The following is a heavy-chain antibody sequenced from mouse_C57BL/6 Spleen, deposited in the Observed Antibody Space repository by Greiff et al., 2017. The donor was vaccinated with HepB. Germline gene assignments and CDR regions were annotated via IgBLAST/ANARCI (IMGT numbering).Heavy chain of an antibody. CDR1: GFTFSDYG. CDR2: ISSGSSTI. D-gene: IGHD4-1*01. J-gene: IGHJ4*01. CDR3: ARGDWANYYAMDY. V-gene: IGHV5-17*01. Sequence: EVKLQESGGGLVKPGGSLKLSCAASGFTFSDYGMHWVRQAPEKGLEWVAYISSGSSTIYYADTVKGRFTISRDNAKNTLFLQMTSLRSEDTAMYYCARGDWANYYAMDYWGQGTSVTVSS.